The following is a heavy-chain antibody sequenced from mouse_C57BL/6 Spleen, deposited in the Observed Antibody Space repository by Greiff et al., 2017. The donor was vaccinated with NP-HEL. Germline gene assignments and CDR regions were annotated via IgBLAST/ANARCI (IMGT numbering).Heavy chain of an antibody. CDR3: ARGGYSNYFDY. Sequence: QVQLQQSGPELVKPGASVKISCKASGYSFTSYYIHWVKQRPGQGLEWIGWIYPGSGNTKYNEKFKGKATLTADTSSSTAYMQLSSLTSEDSAVYYCARGGYSNYFDYWGQGTTLTVSS. V-gene: IGHV1-66*01. D-gene: IGHD2-5*01. J-gene: IGHJ2*01. CDR1: GYSFTSYY. CDR2: IYPGSGNT.